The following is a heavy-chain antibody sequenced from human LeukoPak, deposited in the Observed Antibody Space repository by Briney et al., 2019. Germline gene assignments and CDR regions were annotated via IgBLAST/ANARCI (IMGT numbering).Heavy chain of an antibody. J-gene: IGHJ6*02. Sequence: ASVTVSCKGSGYTFTSYGISWVRQAPGQGLEWMGWISAYNGNTNYAQKLQGRVTMTTDTSTSTAYMELRSLRSDDTAVYYCAKTGTTRRYYYGMDVWGQGTTVTVSS. CDR2: ISAYNGNT. CDR3: AKTGTTRRYYYGMDV. V-gene: IGHV1-18*01. CDR1: GYTFTSYG. D-gene: IGHD1-7*01.